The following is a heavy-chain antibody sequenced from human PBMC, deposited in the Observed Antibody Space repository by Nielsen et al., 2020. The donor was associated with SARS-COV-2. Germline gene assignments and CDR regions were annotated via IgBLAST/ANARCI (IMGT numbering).Heavy chain of an antibody. J-gene: IGHJ6*02. CDR1: GYTFTSYG. D-gene: IGHD5-18*01. CDR2: ISAYNGNT. V-gene: IGHV1-18*01. CDR3: ARGKLTATVFNYYYGMDV. Sequence: ASVKVSCKASGYTFTSYGISWVRQAPGQGLEWMGWISAYNGNTNYAQKLQGSVTITTDTSTSTAYMELRSLRSEDTAVYYCARGKLTATVFNYYYGMDVWGQGTTVTVSS.